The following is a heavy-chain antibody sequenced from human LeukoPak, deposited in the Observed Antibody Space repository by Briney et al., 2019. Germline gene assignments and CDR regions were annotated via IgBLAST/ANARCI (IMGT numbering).Heavy chain of an antibody. CDR3: ASRLGSDAFDI. J-gene: IGHJ3*02. Sequence: GASVKVSCKASGYTFTSYGISWVRQAPGQGLEWMGRIIPILGIANYAQKFQGRVTITADKSTSTAYMELSSLRSEDTAVYYCASRLGSDAFDIWGQGTMVTVSS. V-gene: IGHV1-69*04. CDR1: GYTFTSYG. CDR2: IIPILGIA. D-gene: IGHD6-19*01.